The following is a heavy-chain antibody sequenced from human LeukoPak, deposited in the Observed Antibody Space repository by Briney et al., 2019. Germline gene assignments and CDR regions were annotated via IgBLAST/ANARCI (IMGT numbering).Heavy chain of an antibody. CDR1: GFTFSSYS. V-gene: IGHV3-23*01. J-gene: IGHJ4*02. Sequence: PGGSLRLSCAASGFTFSSYSMNWVRQAPGKGLEWVSAISGSGGSTYYADSVKGRFTISRDNSKNTLYLQMNSLRAEDTAVYYCAKKSWDYYDSSGRPSYFDYWGQGTLVTVSS. CDR3: AKKSWDYYDSSGRPSYFDY. CDR2: ISGSGGST. D-gene: IGHD3-22*01.